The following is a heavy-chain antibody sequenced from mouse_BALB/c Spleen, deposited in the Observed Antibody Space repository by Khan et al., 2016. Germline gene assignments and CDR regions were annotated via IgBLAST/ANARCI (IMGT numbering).Heavy chain of an antibody. CDR1: GYTFTDNY. Sequence: QVQLQQSGAELVKPGASVKLSCTASGYTFTDNYMNWVKQRPGQGLEWIGRIYPASGDTKYNAKFKGKATLTADTSSSTAYLQLNSLTSEDTAVYFCASASNLVDTFAYWGQGTLVTVSA. D-gene: IGHD4-1*01. V-gene: IGHV1-77*01. CDR3: ASASNLVDTFAY. CDR2: IYPASGDT. J-gene: IGHJ3*01.